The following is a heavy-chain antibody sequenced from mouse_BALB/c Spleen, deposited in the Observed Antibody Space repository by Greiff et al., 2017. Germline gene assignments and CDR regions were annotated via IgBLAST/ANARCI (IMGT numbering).Heavy chain of an antibody. CDR2: IWAGGST. CDR3: ARGEGPYYAMDY. Sequence: VKLVESGPGLVAPSQSLSITCTVSGFSLTSYGVHWVRQPPGKGLEWLGVIWAGGSTNYNSALMSRLSISKDNSKSQVFLKMNSLQTDDTAMYYCARGEGPYYAMDYWGQGTSVTVSS. CDR1: GFSLTSYG. V-gene: IGHV2-9*02. J-gene: IGHJ4*01.